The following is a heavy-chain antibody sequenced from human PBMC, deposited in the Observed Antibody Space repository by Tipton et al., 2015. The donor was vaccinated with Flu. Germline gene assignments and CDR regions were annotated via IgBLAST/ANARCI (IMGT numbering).Heavy chain of an antibody. CDR2: INGDGDLT. CDR1: GFDFINYW. V-gene: IGHV3-74*01. CDR3: ATYASGGYSFDY. Sequence: SLRLSCAASGFDFINYWMYWVRQVPGKGLVWVSRINGDGDLTSYAESVKGRFSVTRDNARNTVFLQMDSLRVEDTAVYYCATYASGGYSFDYWGPGPVVTVSP. J-gene: IGHJ4*02. D-gene: IGHD3-10*01.